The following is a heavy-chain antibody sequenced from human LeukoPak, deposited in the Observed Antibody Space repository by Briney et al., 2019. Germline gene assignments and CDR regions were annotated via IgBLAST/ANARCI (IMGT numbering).Heavy chain of an antibody. D-gene: IGHD1-1*01. CDR1: GGTFSSYA. J-gene: IGHJ6*03. CDR3: ARQLERRYYYYMDV. Sequence: ASVKVSCKASGGTFSSYAISWVRQAPGQGLEWMGGIIPIFATTNYAQKFQGRVTITADESTSTAYMELSSLRSEDTAVYYCARQLERRYYYYMDVWGKGTTVTVSS. V-gene: IGHV1-69*13. CDR2: IIPIFATT.